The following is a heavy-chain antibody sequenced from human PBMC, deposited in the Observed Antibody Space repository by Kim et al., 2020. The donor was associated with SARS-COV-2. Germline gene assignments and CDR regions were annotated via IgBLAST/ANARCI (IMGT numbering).Heavy chain of an antibody. J-gene: IGHJ4*02. Sequence: GGSLRLSCAASGFTFSSYAMSWVRQAPGKGLEWVSAISDIGGSTYYADSVKGRFTISRDNSKNTLYLQMNSLRAEDTAVYYCAVYCSGGSCYGLGADYWGQGTLVTVSS. CDR1: GFTFSSYA. CDR3: AVYCSGGSCYGLGADY. CDR2: ISDIGGST. V-gene: IGHV3-23*01. D-gene: IGHD2-15*01.